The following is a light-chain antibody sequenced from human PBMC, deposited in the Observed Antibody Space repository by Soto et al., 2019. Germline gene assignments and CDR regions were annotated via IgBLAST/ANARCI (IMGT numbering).Light chain of an antibody. J-gene: IGLJ2*01. CDR3: QSYDSSLSAVV. V-gene: IGLV1-40*01. CDR2: EDI. CDR1: SSNIGARYE. Sequence: QSVLTQPHSVSGAPGQTVTISCTGSSSNIGARYEVHWYQQLPGTAPKLLIYEDIKRPSGVPDRFSGSKSGASASLAITGLLSEDEAEYYCQSYDSSLSAVVFGGGTKLTVL.